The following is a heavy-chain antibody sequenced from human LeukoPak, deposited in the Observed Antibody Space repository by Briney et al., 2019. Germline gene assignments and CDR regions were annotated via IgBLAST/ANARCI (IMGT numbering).Heavy chain of an antibody. CDR3: ARCKIGSPFDY. CDR2: IYVGGSA. CDR1: GLTVSNTD. D-gene: IGHD2-8*01. J-gene: IGHJ4*02. Sequence: GGSLRLSCAASGLTVSNTDMSWVRQAPGKGLEWVSVIYVGGSAYYGDCVKRRFTIYSDSYENTVYLQMNSLRVEDTAVYYCARCKIGSPFDYWAQGTLVSVS. V-gene: IGHV3-53*01.